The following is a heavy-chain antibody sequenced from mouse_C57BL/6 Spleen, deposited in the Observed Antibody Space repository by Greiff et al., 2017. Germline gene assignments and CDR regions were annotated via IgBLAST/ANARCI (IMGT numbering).Heavy chain of an antibody. Sequence: QVQLQQPGAELVKPGASVKLSCKASGYTFTSYWMHWVKQRPGQGLEWIGMIHPNSGSTNYNEKFKSKATLTVDQSSSTDSIPLSSLTSEDSAVYYCAGRSHCDSRSYGVYFDYWGQGTTLTVSA. V-gene: IGHV1-64*01. CDR2: IHPNSGST. J-gene: IGHJ2*01. CDR1: GYTFTSYW. D-gene: IGHD1-1*01. CDR3: AGRSHCDSRSYGVYFDY.